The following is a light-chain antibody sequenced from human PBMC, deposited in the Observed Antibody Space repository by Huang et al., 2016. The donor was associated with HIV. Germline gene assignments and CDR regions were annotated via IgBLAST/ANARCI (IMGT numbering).Light chain of an antibody. J-gene: IGKJ1*01. Sequence: EIVMTQSPATLSVSPGDGATLSCRASQSVSSNLAWYQEKPGQAPRLLIYGASARATGISSRFNGSVSSTEFTLTISSLQSEDFAVYYCQQYDNWPPWTFGQGTNVEVK. CDR2: GAS. V-gene: IGKV3-15*01. CDR3: QQYDNWPPWT. CDR1: QSVSSN.